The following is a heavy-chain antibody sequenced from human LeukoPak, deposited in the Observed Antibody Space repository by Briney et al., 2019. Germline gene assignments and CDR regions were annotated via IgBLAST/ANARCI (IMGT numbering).Heavy chain of an antibody. J-gene: IGHJ4*02. CDR1: GFTFSSHW. CDR2: IKQGGSQK. CDR3: ARGPNFGDYVDFLDS. V-gene: IGHV3-7*01. D-gene: IGHD4-17*01. Sequence: PGGSLRLSCAASGFTFSSHWMTWVRLAPGKGLEWVANIKQGGSQKYYVDSVKGRFTISREDAKSTLFLQMNNLRAEDSALYYCARGPNFGDYVDFLDSWGQGTLVTVSS.